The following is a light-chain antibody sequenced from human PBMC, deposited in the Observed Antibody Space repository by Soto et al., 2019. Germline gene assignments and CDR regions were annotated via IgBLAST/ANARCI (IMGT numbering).Light chain of an antibody. V-gene: IGKV3-20*01. CDR2: GTS. CDR1: QSVSTN. J-gene: IGKJ5*01. Sequence: VMTQSPATLSVSPGERAALSCRASQSVSTNLAWYQQKPGQAPRLLIYGTSSRATGIPDRFSGSGSGTDFTLTISRLEPEDFAVFYCQQYGSSITFGQGTRLEIK. CDR3: QQYGSSIT.